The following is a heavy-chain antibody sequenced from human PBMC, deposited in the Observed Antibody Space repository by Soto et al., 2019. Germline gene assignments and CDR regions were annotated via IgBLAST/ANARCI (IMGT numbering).Heavy chain of an antibody. CDR1: GGSFGGYC. D-gene: IGHD1-1*01. J-gene: IGHJ3*02. CDR2: ICHGGGA. CDR3: VRDRGWNDAFDI. Sequence: SETLSLTCAVYGGSFGGYCWCWIRQTPGERLEWVGDICHGGGANYNPSLKSRVSFSMDPSKNQFSLKLNSVIAADTAVYYCVRDRGWNDAFDIWGQGTMVT. V-gene: IGHV4-34*01.